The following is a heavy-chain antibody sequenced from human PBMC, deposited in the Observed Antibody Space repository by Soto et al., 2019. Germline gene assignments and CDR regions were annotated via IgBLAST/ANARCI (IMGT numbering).Heavy chain of an antibody. V-gene: IGHV3-23*01. CDR2: ISGSGGST. J-gene: IGHJ3*02. CDR1: GFTFSSYA. CDR3: ARAPSTLARGAFDI. Sequence: PGGSLRLSCAASGFTFSSYAMSWVRQAPGKGLEWVSAISGSGGSTNYADSVKGRFTISRDNAKNTLHLQMNSLRAEDTAVYYCARAPSTLARGAFDIWGQGTMVTVSS. D-gene: IGHD3-10*01.